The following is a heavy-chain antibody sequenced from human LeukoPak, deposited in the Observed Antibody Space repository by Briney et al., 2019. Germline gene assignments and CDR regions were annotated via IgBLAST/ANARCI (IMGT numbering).Heavy chain of an antibody. Sequence: GSSLRLSCAASGLTFSSYAMHWVRQAPGKGLEWVAVISYDGSNKYYADSVKGRFTISRDNSKNTLYLQMNSLRAEDTAVYYCARDCRGAKQWLGNFDYWGQGTLVTVSS. CDR3: ARDCRGAKQWLGNFDY. CDR1: GLTFSSYA. CDR2: ISYDGSNK. V-gene: IGHV3-30*04. J-gene: IGHJ4*02. D-gene: IGHD6-19*01.